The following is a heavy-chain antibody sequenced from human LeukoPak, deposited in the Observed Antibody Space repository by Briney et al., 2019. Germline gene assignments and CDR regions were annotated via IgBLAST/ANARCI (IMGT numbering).Heavy chain of an antibody. CDR2: IYHSGTT. CDR1: TDSTNTYY. D-gene: IGHD2-15*01. CDR3: VRLRWELLAPYFDH. Sequence: SETLSLTCSVSTDSTNTYYWSWIPQSPGKGLEWIGHIYHSGTTDYKQSFKRRVTISIDMSRKKFSLKLTSVTVADTAMYYCVRLRWELLAPYFDHWGQGAFVIVSS. J-gene: IGHJ4*02. V-gene: IGHV4-59*01.